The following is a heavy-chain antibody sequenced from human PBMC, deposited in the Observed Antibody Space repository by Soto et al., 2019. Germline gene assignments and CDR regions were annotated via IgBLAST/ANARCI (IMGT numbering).Heavy chain of an antibody. Sequence: QVQLQQWGAGLLKPSETLFPTCAVYDESLSSYYWSWIRQPPGKGLEWLGQIHYSGSTNYTPSLKSRVTRSVEKSKSQFSLRLSSVTAADTAVYFCARGGHTSGWYLAHWGQGTLVTVSS. D-gene: IGHD6-19*01. CDR3: ARGGHTSGWYLAH. J-gene: IGHJ4*02. V-gene: IGHV4-34*01. CDR1: DESLSSYY. CDR2: IHYSGST.